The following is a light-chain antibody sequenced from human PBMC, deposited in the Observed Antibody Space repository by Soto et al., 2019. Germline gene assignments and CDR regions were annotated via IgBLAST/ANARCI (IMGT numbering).Light chain of an antibody. CDR1: QSINNHF. J-gene: IGKJ3*01. Sequence: EVVLTQSPGTLSLSPGERATLSCRASQSINNHFLAWYQQKRGQAPRLLIYGTSNRATGIPDRFSGSGSGTDFTLAISRVEPEDFAVYYCQHYGSPFTFGPGTKVDIK. CDR2: GTS. CDR3: QHYGSPFT. V-gene: IGKV3-20*01.